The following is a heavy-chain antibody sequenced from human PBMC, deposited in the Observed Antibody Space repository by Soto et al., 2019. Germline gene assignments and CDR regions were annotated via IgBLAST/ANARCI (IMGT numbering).Heavy chain of an antibody. CDR2: LSAYNGNT. CDR3: TRAGASDWNYVSTSS. Sequence: ASVKVSCKASGYTFINYAISWVRQAPGQGLEWMGWLSAYNGNTNYAQNLQGRVTVTTDTSTDTAYMELRSLTSDDTAVYYCTRAGASDWNYVSTSSWGQGTLVTVSS. D-gene: IGHD1-7*01. V-gene: IGHV1-18*01. CDR1: GYTFINYA. J-gene: IGHJ4*02.